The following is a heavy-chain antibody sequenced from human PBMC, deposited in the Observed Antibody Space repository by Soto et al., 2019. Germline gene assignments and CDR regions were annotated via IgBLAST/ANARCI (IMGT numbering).Heavy chain of an antibody. Sequence: QLQLQESGPGLVKPSETLSLTCTVSGGSISSSSYYWGWIRQPPGKGLEWIGSIYYSGSTYYNPSLKSRVTRSVDTSKNQFSLKLSSVTAADTAVYYCARLYTAMVTGRLFDYWGQGTLVTVSS. J-gene: IGHJ4*02. CDR3: ARLYTAMVTGRLFDY. CDR1: GGSISSSSYY. V-gene: IGHV4-39*01. D-gene: IGHD5-18*01. CDR2: IYYSGST.